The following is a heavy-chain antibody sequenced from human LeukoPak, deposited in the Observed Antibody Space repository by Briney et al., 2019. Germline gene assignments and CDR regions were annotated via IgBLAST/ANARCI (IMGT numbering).Heavy chain of an antibody. V-gene: IGHV3-30*18. Sequence: LPGGSLRLSCMGSRFAFNYYGMHWVRQTPGRGLEWVAVVSADGSERYYAQFVKGRFTISRDNSKNTLFLEMSSLRTEDTAVYYCAKGSGAYGHPTSPLFDFWGQGTLVTVSS. CDR1: RFAFNYYG. CDR2: VSADGSER. D-gene: IGHD3-3*01. J-gene: IGHJ4*02. CDR3: AKGSGAYGHPTSPLFDF.